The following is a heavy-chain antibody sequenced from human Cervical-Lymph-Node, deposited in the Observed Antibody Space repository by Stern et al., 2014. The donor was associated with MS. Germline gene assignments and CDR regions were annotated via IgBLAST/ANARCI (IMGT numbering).Heavy chain of an antibody. D-gene: IGHD3-3*01. V-gene: IGHV1-46*01. CDR3: AREEVKLEWSGFFYYGMDV. J-gene: IGHJ6*02. CDR1: GFTFSTYH. Sequence: QLVQSGAEVKKPGASVKVSCKASGFTFSTYHMHWVRQAPGQGLEWVGVVDPKGTSATYAQQFQGRVAITRHTSTATVYMELSSLRFEDTAVYFCAREEVKLEWSGFFYYGMDVWGQGTSVTVS. CDR2: VDPKGTSA.